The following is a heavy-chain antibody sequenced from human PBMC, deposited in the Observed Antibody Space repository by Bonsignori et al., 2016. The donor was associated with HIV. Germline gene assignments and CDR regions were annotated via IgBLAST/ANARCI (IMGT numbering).Heavy chain of an antibody. Sequence: QLQLQASGPGLVKPSETLSLTCSVSGGSISGTPYHWGWVRQPPGKGLEWIGSIFYTGRANYNPSLESRATMSVDKSKSRFSLTMTSVTAADTALYYCAGLDDYMSDFSYNVDVWGKGTMVTVSS. J-gene: IGHJ3*01. CDR2: IFYTGRA. D-gene: IGHD4-11*01. CDR3: AGLDDYMSDFSYNVDV. V-gene: IGHV4-39*02. CDR1: GGSISGTPYH.